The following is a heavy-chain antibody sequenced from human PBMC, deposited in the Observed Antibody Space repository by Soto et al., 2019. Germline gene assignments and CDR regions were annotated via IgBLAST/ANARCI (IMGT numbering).Heavy chain of an antibody. CDR1: GFTFNMYW. CDR2: ISGNGGT. CDR3: AKDAPGSGWLSDY. D-gene: IGHD3-22*01. V-gene: IGHV3-23*01. Sequence: GGSLRLSCTASGFTFNMYWMHWVRQVAGKRLVWVSTISGNGGTSYADFVRGRFTISRDNSKHTLFLQMNSLRAEDTAVYYCAKDAPGSGWLSDYWGQGTWVTVSS. J-gene: IGHJ4*02.